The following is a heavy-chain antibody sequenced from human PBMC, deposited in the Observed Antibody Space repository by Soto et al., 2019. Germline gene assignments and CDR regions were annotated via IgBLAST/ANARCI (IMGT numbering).Heavy chain of an antibody. Sequence: QVQLVQSGAEVKKPGASVKVSCKASGYTFTSYGISWVRQAPGQGLEWMGWISAYNGNTNYAQKLQGRVTMTTDTPTSTAYMELRSLRSDDTAVYYCAREYYYGSGSYYNVGDGNWFDPWGQGTLVTVSS. CDR2: ISAYNGNT. J-gene: IGHJ5*02. CDR3: AREYYYGSGSYYNVGDGNWFDP. D-gene: IGHD3-10*01. V-gene: IGHV1-18*01. CDR1: GYTFTSYG.